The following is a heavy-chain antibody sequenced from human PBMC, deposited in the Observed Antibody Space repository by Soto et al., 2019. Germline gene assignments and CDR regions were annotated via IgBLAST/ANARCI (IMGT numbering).Heavy chain of an antibody. D-gene: IGHD6-13*01. CDR1: GYTFNTYA. CDR3: ARAPSWYIFDY. Sequence: QVQLVQSGAEVKKPGASVKVSCKASGYTFNTYAMHWVRQAPGQRLEWMGWINAGNGNTKYSQKFQGRVTITRDTSASTAYMELSSLRSEDMAVYSCARAPSWYIFDYWGQGTLVTVSS. J-gene: IGHJ4*02. V-gene: IGHV1-3*01. CDR2: INAGNGNT.